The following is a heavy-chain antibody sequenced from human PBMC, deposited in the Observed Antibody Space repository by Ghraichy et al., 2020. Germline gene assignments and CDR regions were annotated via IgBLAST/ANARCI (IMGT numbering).Heavy chain of an antibody. CDR3: AKDITKQLLDGGFDY. CDR2: ISGGGDST. V-gene: IGHV3-23*01. Sequence: GGSLRLSCVASGFIFSSSVMSWVRQAPGKGLEWVSAISGGGDSTYYADSVKGRFTISRDNSRDTLYLQMNSLRAEDTAVYYCAKDITKQLLDGGFDYWGQGTLVTVSS. CDR1: GFIFSSSV. D-gene: IGHD3-16*01. J-gene: IGHJ4*02.